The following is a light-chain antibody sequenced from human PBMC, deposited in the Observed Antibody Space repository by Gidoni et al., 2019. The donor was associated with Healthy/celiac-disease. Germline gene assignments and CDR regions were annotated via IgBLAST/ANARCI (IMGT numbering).Light chain of an antibody. CDR3: QQSYSTWT. Sequence: DFQMTQSPSSLSASVGDRVTITFRASQSISSYLNWYQQKPGKAPKLLIYAASSLQSGVPSRFSGSGSGTDFTLTISSLQPEDVATYYCQQSYSTWTFXQXTKVEIK. CDR2: AAS. V-gene: IGKV1-39*01. J-gene: IGKJ1*01. CDR1: QSISSY.